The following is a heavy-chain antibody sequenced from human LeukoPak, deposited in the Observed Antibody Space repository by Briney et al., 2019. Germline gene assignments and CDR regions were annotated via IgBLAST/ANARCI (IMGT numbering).Heavy chain of an antibody. CDR1: GYSISSGYY. D-gene: IGHD1-7*01. V-gene: IGHV4-38-2*02. CDR3: ARVDPGTFPYYFDY. Sequence: PSETLSLTCTVSGYSISSGYYWGWIRQPPGKGLEWIGSIYHSRSTYYDPSLKSRVTISVDTSKNQFSLKLSSVTAADTAVYSCARVDPGTFPYYFDYWGQGTLVTVSS. J-gene: IGHJ4*02. CDR2: IYHSRST.